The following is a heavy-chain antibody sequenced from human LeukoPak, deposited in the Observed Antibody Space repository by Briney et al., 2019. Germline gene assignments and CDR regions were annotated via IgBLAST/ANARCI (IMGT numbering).Heavy chain of an antibody. CDR3: ANGGTYSSGP. CDR2: IKQDGSEK. D-gene: IGHD3-22*01. CDR1: GFTFSSYW. Sequence: PGGSLRLSCAASGFTFSSYWMSWVRQAPGKGLEWVANIKQDGSEKYYVDSVKGRFTISRDNAKNSLFLQINSLRAQDTAVYYCANGGTYSSGPWGQGTLVTVSS. J-gene: IGHJ5*02. V-gene: IGHV3-7*01.